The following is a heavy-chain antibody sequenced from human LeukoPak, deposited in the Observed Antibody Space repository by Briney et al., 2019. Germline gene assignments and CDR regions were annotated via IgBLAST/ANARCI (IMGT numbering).Heavy chain of an antibody. D-gene: IGHD1-26*01. CDR3: AAVVGAANWFDP. CDR2: TYYRSKWFI. J-gene: IGHJ5*02. V-gene: IGHV6-1*01. Sequence: SQTLSLTCAISGDSVSRYGPIWNWIRQSPSRGLEWLGRTYYRSKWFIEYADSVKSRITINPDTSKNQFSLQLNSVTPEDTAVYYCAAVVGAANWFDPWGQGTPVTVSS. CDR1: GDSVSRYGPI.